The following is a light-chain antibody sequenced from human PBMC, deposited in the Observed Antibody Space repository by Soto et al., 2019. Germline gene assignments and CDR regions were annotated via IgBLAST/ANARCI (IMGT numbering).Light chain of an antibody. Sequence: EIVLTQSPATLSLSPGERATLSCRASQSVSSYLDWYQQKPGQTPRLLIYDASNRATGIPARFSGSGSGTDFTLTISSLQPEDFAVYYCQQRSNWPPYTFGQGTKLDIK. CDR1: QSVSSY. J-gene: IGKJ2*01. CDR2: DAS. CDR3: QQRSNWPPYT. V-gene: IGKV3-11*01.